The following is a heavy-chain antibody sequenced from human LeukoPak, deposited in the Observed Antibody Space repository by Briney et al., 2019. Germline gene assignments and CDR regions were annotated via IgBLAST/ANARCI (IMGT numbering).Heavy chain of an antibody. Sequence: PSETLSLTCAVSGDSISSNYWWSWIRQPPEKGLEWIGYIHYSGSTHQNPSLQSRLTMSVDTSKNQFSLKQSSVTAADTAVYYCARHGGFSYYFDYWGQGNLVTVSS. V-gene: IGHV4-28*01. J-gene: IGHJ4*02. D-gene: IGHD3-16*01. CDR2: IHYSGST. CDR1: GDSISSNYW. CDR3: ARHGGFSYYFDY.